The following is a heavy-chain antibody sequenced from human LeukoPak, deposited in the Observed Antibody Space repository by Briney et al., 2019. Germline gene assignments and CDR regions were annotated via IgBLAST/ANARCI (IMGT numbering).Heavy chain of an antibody. J-gene: IGHJ3*02. CDR1: GFTFSNAW. V-gene: IGHV3-15*05. CDR3: ARAFWSGDAFDI. D-gene: IGHD3-3*01. Sequence: AGGSLRLSCAASGFTFSNAWMSWVRQAPGKGLEWVGRIKSKTDGGTTDYAAPVKGRFTISRDNAKNSLYLQMNSLRAEDTALYYCARAFWSGDAFDIWGQGTMVTVSS. CDR2: IKSKTDGGTT.